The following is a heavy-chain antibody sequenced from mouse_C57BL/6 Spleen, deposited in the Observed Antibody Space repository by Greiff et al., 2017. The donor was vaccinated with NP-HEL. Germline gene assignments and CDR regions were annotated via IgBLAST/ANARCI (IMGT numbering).Heavy chain of an antibody. D-gene: IGHD1-1*01. J-gene: IGHJ4*01. V-gene: IGHV1-50*01. Sequence: QVQLQQPGAELVKPGASVKLSCKASGYTFTSYWMQWVKQRPGQGLEWIGEIDPSDSYTNYNQKFKGKATLTVDTSSSTAYMQLSSLTSEDSAVYYCARSHYYGSRYYYAMDYWGQGTSVTVSS. CDR2: IDPSDSYT. CDR3: ARSHYYGSRYYYAMDY. CDR1: GYTFTSYW.